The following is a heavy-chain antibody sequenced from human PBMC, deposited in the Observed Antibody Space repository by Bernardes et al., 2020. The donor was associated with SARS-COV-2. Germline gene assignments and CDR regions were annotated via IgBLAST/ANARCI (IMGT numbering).Heavy chain of an antibody. Sequence: ASVKVSCKASGYPFTGYYLHWVRQAPGQGLEWLGWINPNSGGTNYAQKFQGRVTMTRDTSVSTAYMELSRLRSDHTAVYYCALPPTNYDRFGMDVWGQGTTVTVSS. J-gene: IGHJ6*02. CDR3: ALPPTNYDRFGMDV. CDR2: INPNSGGT. V-gene: IGHV1-2*02. D-gene: IGHD3-22*01. CDR1: GYPFTGYY.